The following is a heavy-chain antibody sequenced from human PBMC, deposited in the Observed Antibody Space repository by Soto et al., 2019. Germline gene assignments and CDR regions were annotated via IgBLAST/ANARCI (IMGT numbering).Heavy chain of an antibody. CDR3: AKDGGGYNYGYVMLDKYYYGMDV. D-gene: IGHD5-18*01. Sequence: SETLSLTCAVSGGSISSSNWWSWVRQPPGKGLEWIGEIYHSGSTNYNPSFKSRVTISVDKSKNQFSLKLSSVTAADTAVYYCAKDGGGYNYGYVMLDKYYYGMDVWGQGTTVTVSS. CDR1: GGSISSSNW. CDR2: IYHSGST. J-gene: IGHJ6*02. V-gene: IGHV4-4*02.